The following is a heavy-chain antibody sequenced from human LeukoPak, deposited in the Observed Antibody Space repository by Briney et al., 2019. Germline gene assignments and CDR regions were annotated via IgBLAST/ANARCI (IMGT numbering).Heavy chain of an antibody. CDR3: ASDGYSSGWYTEDAFDI. Sequence: SETLSLTCTVSGGSINNYFWNWIRQPPGKGREGIGYIYYSGSTNYNPSLKGRVTISVDTSKNQFSLKLSSVTAADTAVYYCASDGYSSGWYTEDAFDIWGQGTMVTVSS. CDR2: IYYSGST. D-gene: IGHD6-19*01. CDR1: GGSINNYF. V-gene: IGHV4-59*08. J-gene: IGHJ3*02.